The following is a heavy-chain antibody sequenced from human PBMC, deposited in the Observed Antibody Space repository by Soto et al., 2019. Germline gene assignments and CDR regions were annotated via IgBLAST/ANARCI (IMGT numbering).Heavy chain of an antibody. CDR1: GFTFSSYS. Sequence: EVQLVESGGGLVKPGGSLRLSCAASGFTFSSYSMSWVRQAPGKGLEWVSSITSISSYLSYADSVKGRFTISRDNAKNSLYLQMNSLRAEDTAVYYCARDRVVVAAPFDPWGQGTLVTVSS. V-gene: IGHV3-21*01. D-gene: IGHD2-15*01. J-gene: IGHJ5*02. CDR3: ARDRVVVAAPFDP. CDR2: ITSISSYL.